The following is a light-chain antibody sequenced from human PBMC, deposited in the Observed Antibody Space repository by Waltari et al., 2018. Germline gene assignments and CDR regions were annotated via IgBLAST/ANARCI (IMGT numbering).Light chain of an antibody. CDR2: DVK. J-gene: IGLJ2*01. Sequence: QSALTQPASVSGSPGQSITISCTGTSSDVGGYNYVSWYQQPPGNAPNLMIYDVKNRPSRVSKRFSGSKSCNSASRTISGLQAEDEAHYYCSSYISSDTLELFGGGTSLTV. V-gene: IGLV2-14*03. CDR3: SSYISSDTLEL. CDR1: SSDVGGYNY.